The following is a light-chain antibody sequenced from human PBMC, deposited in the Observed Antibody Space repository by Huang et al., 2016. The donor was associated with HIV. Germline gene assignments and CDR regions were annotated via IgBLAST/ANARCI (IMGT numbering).Light chain of an antibody. CDR2: GAS. Sequence: EIVMTQSPATLSLSPGERATLSCRASQSVNSKFAWYQQKPGQAPRLLIYGASTRATGVPGRFSCSGSGTEFTLTISSLQSEDFAVYYCQQYSKWPPNTFGQGTKLESK. V-gene: IGKV3-15*01. CDR3: QQYSKWPPNT. J-gene: IGKJ2*01. CDR1: QSVNSK.